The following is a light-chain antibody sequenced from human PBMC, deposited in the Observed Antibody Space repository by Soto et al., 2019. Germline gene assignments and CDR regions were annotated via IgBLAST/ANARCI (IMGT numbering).Light chain of an antibody. V-gene: IGLV1-51*01. Sequence: QSVLTQPPSVSAAPGQKVTISCSGSSSTIGTNYVSWYQHLPGTTPKLLIYEVTYRPSGVSARFSGSKSGNTASLTISGLQAEDEADYYCSSYSTTNNPHVLFGGGTKLTVL. CDR1: SSTIGTNY. CDR2: EVT. J-gene: IGLJ2*01. CDR3: SSYSTTNNPHVL.